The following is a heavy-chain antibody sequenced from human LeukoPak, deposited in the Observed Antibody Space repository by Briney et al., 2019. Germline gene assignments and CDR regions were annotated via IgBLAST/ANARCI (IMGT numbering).Heavy chain of an antibody. CDR1: GYTFTGSY. J-gene: IGHJ6*02. CDR3: ARDAITMIVEDYYGMDV. CDR2: INPNSGGT. Sequence: GASVKVSCKASGYTFTGSYMHWVRQAPEQGLEWMGWINPNSGGTNYAQKFQGRVTMTRDTSISTAYMELSRLRSDDTAVYYCARDAITMIVEDYYGMDVWGQGTTVTVSS. V-gene: IGHV1-2*02. D-gene: IGHD3-22*01.